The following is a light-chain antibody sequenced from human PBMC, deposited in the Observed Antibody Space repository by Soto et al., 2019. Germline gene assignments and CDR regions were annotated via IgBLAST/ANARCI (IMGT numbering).Light chain of an antibody. CDR2: DAS. V-gene: IGKV3-11*01. Sequence: EIVLTQSPGTLSLSPGERATLSCRASQSVSSHLAWYQQKPGQAPRLLIYDASNRATGIPARFSGSGSGTAFTLNISSLEPEDFEVYHCVQRTTWPWKCGQVRKVEIK. CDR1: QSVSSH. J-gene: IGKJ1*01. CDR3: VQRTTWPWK.